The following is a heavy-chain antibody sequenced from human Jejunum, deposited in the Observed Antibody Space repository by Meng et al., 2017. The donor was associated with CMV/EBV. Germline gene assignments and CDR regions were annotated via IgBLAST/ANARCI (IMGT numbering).Heavy chain of an antibody. J-gene: IGHJ4*02. CDR1: FNIHENG. CDR2: ISWNSGSI. V-gene: IGHV3-9*01. Sequence: FNIHENGKQGVRQVPGKGLGWGSGISWNSGSIGYADSVKGRFTISRDNAKNSLFLQMNSLRAEDTALYYCAKAPSGGWNYFFYFDNWGQGTLVTVSS. CDR3: AKAPSGGWNYFFYFDN. D-gene: IGHD1-7*01.